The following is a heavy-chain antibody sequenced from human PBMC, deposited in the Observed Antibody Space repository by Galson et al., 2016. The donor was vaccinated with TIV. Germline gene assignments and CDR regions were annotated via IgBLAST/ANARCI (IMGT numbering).Heavy chain of an antibody. D-gene: IGHD3-3*01. J-gene: IGHJ6*02. CDR3: ARGFLRVPNYWSDYPQSTYYQCQMNV. Sequence: SVKVSCKASGGTFSSYAISWVRQAPGQGLEWMGGIIPIFGTANYAQKFQGRVTITADESTSTAYMELSSLRSDDTAVYYCARGFLRVPNYWSDYPQSTYYQCQMNVWGQGTTVTVSS. V-gene: IGHV1-69*13. CDR1: GGTFSSYA. CDR2: IIPIFGTA.